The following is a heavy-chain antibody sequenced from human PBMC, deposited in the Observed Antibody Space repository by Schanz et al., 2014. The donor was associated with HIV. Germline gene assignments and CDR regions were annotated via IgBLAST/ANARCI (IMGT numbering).Heavy chain of an antibody. CDR2: ISSSSSDK. CDR1: GFTFSSYS. Sequence: VQLVESGGGVVQPGRSLRLSCAASGFTFSSYSLNWVRQAPGKGLEWVSSISSSSSDKYYADSVKGRFTISRDNAKNSLYLQMNSLRAEDTAVYYCAQVKGAVDYWGQGTLVTVSS. V-gene: IGHV3-21*04. J-gene: IGHJ4*02. CDR3: AQVKGAVDY.